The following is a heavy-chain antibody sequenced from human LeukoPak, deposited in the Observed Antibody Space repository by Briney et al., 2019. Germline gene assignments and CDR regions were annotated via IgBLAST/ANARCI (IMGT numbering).Heavy chain of an antibody. CDR1: GGSISSYY. CDR2: IYTSGST. Sequence: SETLSLTWTVSGGSISSYYWSWIRQPAGKGLEWIGRIYTSGSTNYNPSLKSRVTISVDTSKNQFSLKLSSVTAADTAVYYCARPNIPRARLAAYYYYMDVWGKGTTVTVSS. V-gene: IGHV4-4*07. CDR3: ARPNIPRARLAAYYYYMDV. D-gene: IGHD3-9*01. J-gene: IGHJ6*03.